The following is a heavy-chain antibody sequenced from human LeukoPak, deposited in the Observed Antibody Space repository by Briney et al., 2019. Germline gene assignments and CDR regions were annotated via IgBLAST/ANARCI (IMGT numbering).Heavy chain of an antibody. CDR2: IYYSGST. Sequence: PSETLSLTCTVSGGSISSHYWSWIRPPPGKGLEWIGYIYYSGSTNCNPSLKSRGTISIDTSKNQFSLKLSSVTAADTAVYYCARDFRDGDSVFYYYYMDVWGKGTTVTVSS. CDR3: ARDFRDGDSVFYYYYMDV. V-gene: IGHV4-59*11. CDR1: GGSISSHY. D-gene: IGHD4-17*01. J-gene: IGHJ6*03.